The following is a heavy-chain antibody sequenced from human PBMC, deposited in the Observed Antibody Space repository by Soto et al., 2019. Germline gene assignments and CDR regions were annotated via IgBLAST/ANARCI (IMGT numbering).Heavy chain of an antibody. CDR2: INHRGST. CDR1: GGSFSGYY. Sequence: ETLSLTCAVYGGSFSGYYWSWIRQPPGKGLEWIGEINHRGSTNYNPSLKSRVTISVDMSKNQFSLNLSSVTAADTAVYYCARGRDYDYLWGSYRAFDYWGQGTLVTVSS. CDR3: ARGRDYDYLWGSYRAFDY. V-gene: IGHV4-34*01. D-gene: IGHD3-16*02. J-gene: IGHJ4*02.